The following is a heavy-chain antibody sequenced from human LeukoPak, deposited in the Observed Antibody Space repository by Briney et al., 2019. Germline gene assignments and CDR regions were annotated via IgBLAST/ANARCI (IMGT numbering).Heavy chain of an antibody. CDR2: ISSSGSTR. V-gene: IGHV3-48*03. CDR1: GFTFSSYE. J-gene: IGHJ4*02. CDR3: ARDFSGSYNFFDY. Sequence: PGGSLRLSCAASGFTFSSYEMNWVRKAPGKGREWVSYISSSGSTRYYADSVKGRFTISRDNAKNSLYLQMNSLRAEDTAVYYCARDFSGSYNFFDYWGQGTLVTVSS. D-gene: IGHD1-26*01.